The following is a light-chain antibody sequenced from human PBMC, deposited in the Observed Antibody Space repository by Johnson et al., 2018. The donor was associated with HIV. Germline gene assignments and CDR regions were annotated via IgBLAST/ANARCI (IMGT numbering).Light chain of an antibody. CDR3: GIWDSGLSAYV. CDR2: DID. CDR1: SSNIGNNY. J-gene: IGLJ1*01. Sequence: QSVLTQPPSVSAAPGQKVTISCSGSSSNIGNNYVSWYQQLPGTAPKLLIYDIDKRPSGIPDRFSGSQSGTSATLSISGLQPGDEADYYCGIWDSGLSAYVFGTGTKVTAL. V-gene: IGLV1-51*01.